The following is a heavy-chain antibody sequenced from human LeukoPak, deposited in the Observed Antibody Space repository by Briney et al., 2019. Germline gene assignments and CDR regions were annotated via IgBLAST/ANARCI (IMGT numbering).Heavy chain of an antibody. J-gene: IGHJ4*02. V-gene: IGHV3-30*07. D-gene: IGHD3-22*01. CDR3: ARGTNYYDSSGYYYSPLDY. Sequence: PGRPLSLSCAASGFTFSSYAMHWVRQAPGKGLEGVAVISYDGSNKYYEDSVKGRFTISRDNSKNTLYLQMNSMRAEDTAVYYCARGTNYYDSSGYYYSPLDYWGQGTLVTVSS. CDR1: GFTFSSYA. CDR2: ISYDGSNK.